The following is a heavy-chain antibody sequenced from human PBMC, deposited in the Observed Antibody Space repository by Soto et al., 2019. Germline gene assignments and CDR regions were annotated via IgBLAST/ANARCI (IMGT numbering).Heavy chain of an antibody. Sequence: SDTLSLTCAVSGGSISSNNWWSWVRQPPGKGLEWIGEIYHSGSTNYNPSFKSRVAMSVDKSKNQFSLKLNSVTAADTAVYYCARHNGPLYVGYYYDMDVWGQGTTVTVSS. J-gene: IGHJ6*02. V-gene: IGHV4-4*02. CDR3: ARHNGPLYVGYYYDMDV. CDR1: GGSISSNNW. D-gene: IGHD3-16*01. CDR2: IYHSGST.